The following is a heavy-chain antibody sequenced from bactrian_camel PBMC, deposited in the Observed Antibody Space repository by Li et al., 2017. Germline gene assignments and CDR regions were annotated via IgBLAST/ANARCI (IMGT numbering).Heavy chain of an antibody. CDR2: IWMIGGFT. CDR1: GYGSRSSDNV. J-gene: IGHJ6*01. CDR3: VSGDYSGGYHRSFGY. Sequence: QLVESGGGSVQAGGSLRLSCAASGYGSRSSDNVMGWFRQPPGKEREGVAGIWMIGGFTKYADSVKGRFTISQDNAKDTVSLQTNSLKPEDTAVYYCVSGDYSGGYHRSFGYWGQGTQVTVS. D-gene: IGHD2*01. V-gene: IGHV3S53*01.